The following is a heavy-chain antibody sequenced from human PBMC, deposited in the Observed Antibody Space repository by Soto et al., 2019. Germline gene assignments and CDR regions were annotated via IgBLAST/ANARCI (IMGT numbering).Heavy chain of an antibody. CDR3: AKAGGSTVTTSP. V-gene: IGHV3-74*01. D-gene: IGHD4-17*01. CDR2: INSDGSST. Sequence: GGSLRLSCAASGFAFSGYWMHWVRQVPGEGPVWVSRINSDGSSTSYADSVKGRFTISRDNARNTLYLQMNSLRTEDTAVYYCAKAGGSTVTTSPWGQGTLVTVSS. J-gene: IGHJ4*02. CDR1: GFAFSGYW.